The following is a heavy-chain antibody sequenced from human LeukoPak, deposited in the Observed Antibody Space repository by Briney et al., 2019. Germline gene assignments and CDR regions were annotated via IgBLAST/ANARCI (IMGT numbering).Heavy chain of an antibody. D-gene: IGHD3-10*01. CDR1: GYTFTSYD. V-gene: IGHV1-8*01. J-gene: IGHJ6*03. Sequence: ASVKVSCKASGYTFTSYDINWVRQATGQGLEWMGWMNPNSGNTGYAQKFQGRVTMTRNTSISTAYMELSSLRSEDTAVYYCARDVGWFGELSPRYSYMNVWGKGTTVTVSS. CDR3: ARDVGWFGELSPRYSYMNV. CDR2: MNPNSGNT.